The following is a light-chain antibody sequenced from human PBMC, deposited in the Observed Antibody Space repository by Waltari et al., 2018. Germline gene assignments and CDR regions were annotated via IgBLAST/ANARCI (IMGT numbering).Light chain of an antibody. J-gene: IGKJ5*01. V-gene: IGKV3-11*01. CDR2: DAS. Sequence: EIVLTQSPATLSLSPGERGTFSCRASQSVSSYLAWYQQKPAQAPRLLIYDASNRATGIPARFSGSGAGTDFTLTISSLEPEDFAVYYCQQRGNSITFGQGTRLEIK. CDR1: QSVSSY. CDR3: QQRGNSIT.